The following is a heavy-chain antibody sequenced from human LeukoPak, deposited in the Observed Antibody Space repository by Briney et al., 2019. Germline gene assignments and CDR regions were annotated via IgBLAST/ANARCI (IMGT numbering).Heavy chain of an antibody. CDR3: ARPRGITMVRGVISPYYFDY. Sequence: ASVKVSCKASGYTFTGYYMHWVRQAPGQGLEWMGWINPNSGGTNYAQKFQGRVTMTRDKSISTAYLQWSSLKASDTAMYYCARPRGITMVRGVISPYYFDYWGQGTLVTVSS. D-gene: IGHD3-10*01. CDR1: GYTFTGYY. CDR2: INPNSGGT. V-gene: IGHV1-2*02. J-gene: IGHJ4*02.